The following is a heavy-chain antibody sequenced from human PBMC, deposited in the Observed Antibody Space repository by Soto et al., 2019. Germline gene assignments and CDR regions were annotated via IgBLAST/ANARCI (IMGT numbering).Heavy chain of an antibody. CDR2: IYHTGTA. CDR3: AREARERNFDF. D-gene: IGHD1-26*01. J-gene: IGHJ4*02. CDR1: GDSITTDGYS. V-gene: IGHV4-30-2*01. Sequence: PSETLSLTCNVSGDSITTDGYSWSWIRQPPGKGLEWIGYIYHTGTAYYNPSLKSRVTLSVDRSKNQFSLSLSSMTAADTAVYYCAREARERNFDFWGQGTQVTVSS.